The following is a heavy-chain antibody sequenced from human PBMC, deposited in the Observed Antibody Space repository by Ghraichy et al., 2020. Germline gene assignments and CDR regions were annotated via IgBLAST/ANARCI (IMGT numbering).Heavy chain of an antibody. J-gene: IGHJ4*02. D-gene: IGHD5-12*01. CDR2: IKQDGSEK. CDR1: GFTFSSYW. CDR3: ARNSGYDDDY. V-gene: IGHV3-7*01. Sequence: GESLNISCAASGFTFSSYWMSWVRQAPGKGLEWVANIKQDGSEKYYVDSVKGRFTISRDNAKNSLYLQMNSLRAEDTAVYYCARNSGYDDDYWGQGTLVTVSS.